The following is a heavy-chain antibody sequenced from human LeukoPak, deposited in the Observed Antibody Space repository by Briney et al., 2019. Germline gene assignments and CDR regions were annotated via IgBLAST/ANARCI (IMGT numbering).Heavy chain of an antibody. J-gene: IGHJ6*03. Sequence: ASVTVSCKASGYTFTSYGISWVRQAPGQGLEWTGWISAYNGNTNYAQKLQGRVTMTTDTSTSTAYMELRSLRSDDTSVYYCARVDSPYDFWSGYYSYYYYMDVWGKGTTVTVSS. CDR1: GYTFTSYG. D-gene: IGHD3-3*01. V-gene: IGHV1-18*01. CDR2: ISAYNGNT. CDR3: ARVDSPYDFWSGYYSYYYYMDV.